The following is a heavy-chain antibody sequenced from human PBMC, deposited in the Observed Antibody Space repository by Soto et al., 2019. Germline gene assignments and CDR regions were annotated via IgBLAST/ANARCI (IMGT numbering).Heavy chain of an antibody. D-gene: IGHD3-10*01. V-gene: IGHV1-2*04. J-gene: IGHJ4*02. Sequence: ASVKVSCKVSGYTLTELSMHWVRQAPGQGLEWMGWINPNSGGTNYAQKFQGWVTMTRDTSISTAYMELSRLRSDDTAVYYCARVYGSGMYDYWGRGTLVTVSS. CDR2: INPNSGGT. CDR1: GYTLTELS. CDR3: ARVYGSGMYDY.